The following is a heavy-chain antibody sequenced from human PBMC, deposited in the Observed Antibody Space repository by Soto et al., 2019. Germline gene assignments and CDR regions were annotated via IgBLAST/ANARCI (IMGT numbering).Heavy chain of an antibody. J-gene: IGHJ6*02. Sequence: QVQLVESGGGVGQPGRSLRLSCAASGFTFSSYGMHWVRQAPGKGLEWVAVISYDGSNKYYADSVKGRFTISRDNSKNTLYLQMNSLRAEDTAVHYCAKDRGNIVVVVAATPYYYGMGVWGQGTTVTVSS. D-gene: IGHD2-15*01. CDR2: ISYDGSNK. CDR1: GFTFSSYG. CDR3: AKDRGNIVVVVAATPYYYGMGV. V-gene: IGHV3-30*18.